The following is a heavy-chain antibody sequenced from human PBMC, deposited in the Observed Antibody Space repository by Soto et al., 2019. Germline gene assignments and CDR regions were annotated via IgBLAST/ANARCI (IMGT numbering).Heavy chain of an antibody. J-gene: IGHJ5*02. D-gene: IGHD1-26*01. CDR1: GFIFSSHS. V-gene: IGHV3-23*01. CDR2: ISGYGGST. CDR3: ASEPYAVGALNWFDP. Sequence: PGGSLRLSCAASGFIFSSHSMSWVRQAPGKGLEWVSAISGYGGSTYYADSVKGRFTVSRDNSKNTLYLQMNSLRAEDTAVYYCASEPYAVGALNWFDPWGQGTLVTVYS.